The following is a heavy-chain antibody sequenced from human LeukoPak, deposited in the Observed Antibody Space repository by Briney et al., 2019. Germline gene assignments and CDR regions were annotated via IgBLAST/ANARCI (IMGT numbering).Heavy chain of an antibody. V-gene: IGHV3-53*01. CDR2: IYSGGST. CDR3: TRTDETAPAEDFQH. Sequence: GGSLRLSCAASGFSVSSNYMSWVRQAPGKGLEWVSVIYSGGSTYYADSVKGRLTISRDNSKNTLHLQMKNRRAEDTAVYYCTRTDETAPAEDFQHWGQGTLVSVPS. D-gene: IGHD2-21*02. CDR1: GFSVSSNY. J-gene: IGHJ1*01.